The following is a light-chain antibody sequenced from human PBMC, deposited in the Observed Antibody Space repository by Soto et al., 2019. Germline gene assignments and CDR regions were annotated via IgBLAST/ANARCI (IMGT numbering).Light chain of an antibody. J-gene: IGKJ2*01. CDR1: QSISNY. V-gene: IGKV1-39*01. CDR2: AAS. Sequence: DIQMTQSPSSLSASVGDRVTITCRASQSISNYLNWYQQKPGKAPELLIYAASSLQSGVPSRFSGSGSGTDFTLVISSLQPEDFATYYCQQTYTTPFYTFGQGTKLEIK. CDR3: QQTYTTPFYT.